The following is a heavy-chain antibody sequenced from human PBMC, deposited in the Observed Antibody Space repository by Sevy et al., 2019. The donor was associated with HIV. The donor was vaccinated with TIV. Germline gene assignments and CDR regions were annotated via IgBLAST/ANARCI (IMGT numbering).Heavy chain of an antibody. CDR3: AVKKDYYENSGNPFDY. Sequence: ASVKVSCKVSGYSLSNLAMHWVRQAPGKGLEWMGTFDPEDGETIYAQNFQGRVTLTEDTSTDTAYMELSSLRSEDTAVFYCAVKKDYYENSGNPFDYWGQGTLVTVSS. CDR2: FDPEDGET. CDR1: GYSLSNLA. V-gene: IGHV1-24*01. J-gene: IGHJ4*02. D-gene: IGHD3-22*01.